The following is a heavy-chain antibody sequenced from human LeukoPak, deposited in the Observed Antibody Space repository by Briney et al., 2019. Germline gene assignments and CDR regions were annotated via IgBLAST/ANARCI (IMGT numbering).Heavy chain of an antibody. Sequence: SETLSLTCAVYGGSFSGYYWSWIRQPPGKGLEWIGEINHSGSTNYNPSLKSRVTISVDTSKNQFSLKLSSVTAADTAVYYCARDLTPEPLYWFDHWGQGTLVTVSS. J-gene: IGHJ5*02. V-gene: IGHV4-34*01. D-gene: IGHD1-14*01. CDR3: ARDLTPEPLYWFDH. CDR2: INHSGST. CDR1: GGSFSGYY.